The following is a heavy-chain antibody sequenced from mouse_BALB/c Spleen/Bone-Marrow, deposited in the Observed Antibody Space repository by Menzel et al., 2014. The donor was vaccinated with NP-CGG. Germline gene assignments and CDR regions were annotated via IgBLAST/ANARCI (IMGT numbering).Heavy chain of an antibody. J-gene: IGHJ2*01. D-gene: IGHD1-2*01. Sequence: QVQPQQSGAELVRPGSSVKISCEASGYAFSAYWMNWVKQRPGQGLEWIGQIYPGDGDTNYNGKFKGKATLTADKSSSTAYMQLSSLTSEDSAVYFCTRSTATFDYWGQGTTLTVSS. V-gene: IGHV1-80*01. CDR3: TRSTATFDY. CDR2: IYPGDGDT. CDR1: GYAFSAYW.